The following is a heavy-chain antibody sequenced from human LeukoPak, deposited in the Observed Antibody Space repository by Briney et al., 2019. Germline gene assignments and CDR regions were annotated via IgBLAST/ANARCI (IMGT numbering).Heavy chain of an antibody. D-gene: IGHD2-15*01. CDR3: ARLVYCSGGSCSGVYYFDY. CDR1: GYTFTSYG. V-gene: IGHV1-18*01. Sequence: ASVKVSCKASGYTFTSYGINWVRQAPGQGLEWMGWISAYNGNTNYAQKLQGRVTMTTDTSTSTAYMELRSLRSDDTAVYSCARLVYCSGGSCSGVYYFDYWGQGTLVTVSS. CDR2: ISAYNGNT. J-gene: IGHJ4*02.